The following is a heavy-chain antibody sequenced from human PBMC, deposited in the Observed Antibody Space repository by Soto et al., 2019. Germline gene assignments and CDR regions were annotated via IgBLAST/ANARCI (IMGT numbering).Heavy chain of an antibody. J-gene: IGHJ4*02. CDR3: GQIHQGTYYYDSSGYYPRDY. Sequence: PGGSLRLSCAASGFTFSSYAMSWVRQAPGKGLEWVSAISGSGGSTYYADSVKGRFTISRDNSKNTLYLQMNSLRAEDTAVYYCGQIHQGTYYYDSSGYYPRDYWGQGTLVTVSS. CDR1: GFTFSSYA. V-gene: IGHV3-23*01. D-gene: IGHD3-22*01. CDR2: ISGSGGST.